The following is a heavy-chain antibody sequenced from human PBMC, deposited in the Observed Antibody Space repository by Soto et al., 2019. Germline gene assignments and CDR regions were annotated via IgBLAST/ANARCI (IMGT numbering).Heavy chain of an antibody. V-gene: IGHV3-23*01. Sequence: PVGSLRLSCSSSGFTFSSYTMSWVRQAPGKGLEWISAVSGSGSSTYYADSVKGRFTISRDNSKDTLYLQMNNLRAEDTAVYYCAKPPDYNWNDYWGQGTLVTVSS. CDR3: AKPPDYNWNDY. CDR1: GFTFSSYT. D-gene: IGHD1-20*01. CDR2: VSGSGSST. J-gene: IGHJ4*02.